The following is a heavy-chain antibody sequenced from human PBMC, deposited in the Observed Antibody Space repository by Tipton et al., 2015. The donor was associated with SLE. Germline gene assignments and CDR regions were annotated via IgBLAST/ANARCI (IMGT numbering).Heavy chain of an antibody. J-gene: IGHJ4*02. CDR2: VYRTA. CDR3: AADSSTWLRFDY. V-gene: IGHV4-38-2*01. D-gene: IGHD6-6*01. CDR1: GYSISSGYY. Sequence: TLSLTCAVSGYSISSGYYWGWIRQSPVKGLEWIGIVYRTAYYNPSLKSRVTVSVETSKNEVSLKLNSVTASDTAVYFCAADSSTWLRFDYWGQGALVAASS.